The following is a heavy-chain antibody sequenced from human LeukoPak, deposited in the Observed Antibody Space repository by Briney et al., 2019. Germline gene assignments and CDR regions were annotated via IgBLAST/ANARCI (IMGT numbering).Heavy chain of an antibody. D-gene: IGHD4-4*01. CDR2: INHSGST. CDR3: ARDHTETSSLNFRNYYYYGMDI. CDR1: GGSFSGYY. Sequence: SETLSLTCAVYGGSFSGYYWSWICQPPGKGLEWIGEINHSGSTNYNPSLTSRVTMSVDTSKNQFSLKLSSVTAADTAIYYCARDHTETSSLNFRNYYYYGMDIWGQGTTVIVSS. J-gene: IGHJ6*02. V-gene: IGHV4-34*09.